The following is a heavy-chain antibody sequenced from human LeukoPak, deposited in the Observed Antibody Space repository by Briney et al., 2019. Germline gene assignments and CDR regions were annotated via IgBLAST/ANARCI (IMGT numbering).Heavy chain of an antibody. V-gene: IGHV5-51*01. D-gene: IGHD2-15*01. Sequence: GESLKISCKGSGYSINNYWIGWVRQMPGKGLEWMEIIYPADSDIRYSPSFQGQVTISADKSISTAYLRWSSLKASDTAIYYCARQEYCSGGSCYTWFDPWGQGTLVIVSS. J-gene: IGHJ5*02. CDR1: GYSINNYW. CDR3: ARQEYCSGGSCYTWFDP. CDR2: IYPADSDI.